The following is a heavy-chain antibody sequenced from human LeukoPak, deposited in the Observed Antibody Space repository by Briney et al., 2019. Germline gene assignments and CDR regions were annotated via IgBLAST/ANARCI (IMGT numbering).Heavy chain of an antibody. CDR2: MNPNNGNT. Sequence: ASVKVSCKASGYTFTSYDINWVRQATGQGLEWMGWMNPNNGNTGYAQKFQGRVTITRNTSISTAYMELSSLRSEDTAVYYCARDREYYDSSGYFGEAWGAWGQGTLVTVSS. CDR1: GYTFTSYD. D-gene: IGHD3-22*01. J-gene: IGHJ4*02. CDR3: ARDREYYDSSGYFGEAWGA. V-gene: IGHV1-8*03.